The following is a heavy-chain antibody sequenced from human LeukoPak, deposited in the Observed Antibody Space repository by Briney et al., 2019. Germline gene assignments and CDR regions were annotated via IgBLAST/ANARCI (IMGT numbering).Heavy chain of an antibody. J-gene: IGHJ4*02. D-gene: IGHD5-18*01. Sequence: GESLKISCQGSGYSFTSYWIGWVRQMPGKGLEWMGIIYPGDSDTRYSPSFQGQVTTSADKSISTAYLQWSSLKASDTAMYYCARSIYSSGSPPFDYWGQGTLVTVSS. CDR2: IYPGDSDT. CDR1: GYSFTSYW. V-gene: IGHV5-51*01. CDR3: ARSIYSSGSPPFDY.